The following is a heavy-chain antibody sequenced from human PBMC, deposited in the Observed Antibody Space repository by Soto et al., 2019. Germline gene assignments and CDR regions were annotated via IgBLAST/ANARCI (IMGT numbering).Heavy chain of an antibody. CDR1: GYTFTGYY. CDR2: INPETGGT. D-gene: IGHD2-2*01. J-gene: IGHJ6*02. CDR3: ARERYQVISDGMDV. V-gene: IGHV1-2*02. Sequence: ASVKVSCKASGYTFTGYYVHWVRVAPGQGLEWMGWINPETGGTSYAQKFQGRVTLSRDTSINTAYLELSRLRFDDAAVYFCARERYQVISDGMDVWGQGTTVTVSS.